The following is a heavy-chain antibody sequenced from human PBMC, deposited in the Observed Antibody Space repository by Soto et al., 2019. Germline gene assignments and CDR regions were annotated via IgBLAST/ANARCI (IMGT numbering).Heavy chain of an antibody. CDR1: GFSFSRYA. J-gene: IGHJ4*02. Sequence: GTLRLSCAAAGFSFSRYAMSWVRQARGKGLELVSAISGSGGSTYYADSVKGRFTISRDNSKNTLYLQMTNMRAEDTAVYYCAKVKDIVVVVAATPAYWGRGTLVTVSS. CDR2: ISGSGGST. D-gene: IGHD2-15*01. CDR3: AKVKDIVVVVAATPAY. V-gene: IGHV3-23*01.